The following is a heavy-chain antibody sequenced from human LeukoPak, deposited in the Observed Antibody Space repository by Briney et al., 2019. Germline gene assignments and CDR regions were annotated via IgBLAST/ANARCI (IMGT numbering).Heavy chain of an antibody. CDR1: GGSISSYY. CDR2: IYYSGST. CDR3: ARKYGSWGFDY. V-gene: IGHV4-59*08. Sequence: SETLSLTCSVSGGSISSYYWSWIRQPPGKQLEWIGYIYYSGSTNYNPSLKSRVTISIDTSKNQFSLKLSSVTAADTAVYYCARKYGSWGFDYWGQGTLVTVSS. J-gene: IGHJ4*02. D-gene: IGHD1-26*01.